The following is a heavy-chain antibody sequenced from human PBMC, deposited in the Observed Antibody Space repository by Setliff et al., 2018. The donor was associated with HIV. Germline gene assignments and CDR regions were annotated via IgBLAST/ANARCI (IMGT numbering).Heavy chain of an antibody. CDR3: AREGSWLDS. CDR1: GGSISSGGYY. Sequence: LTCTVSGGSISSGGYYWSWIRQHPGKGLEWIGEIWPDGTTNYNPSLKNRATMSVDTSRNQLSLKLNSLTAADTAVYYCAREGSWLDSWGQGTLVTVSS. CDR2: IWPDGTT. D-gene: IGHD2-15*01. J-gene: IGHJ5*01. V-gene: IGHV4-31*03.